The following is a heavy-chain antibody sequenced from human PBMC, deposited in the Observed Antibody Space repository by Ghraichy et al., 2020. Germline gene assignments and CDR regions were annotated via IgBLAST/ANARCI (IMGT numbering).Heavy chain of an antibody. CDR1: DGSFSDYY. Sequence: SETLSLTCAVYDGSFSDYYWSWIRQPPGKGLEWLGEINHSGSTNYYPSLKSRVTISIDTSNNQFSLKLSSVTAGDTAVYYSGRQRASFRWAVPAVKWCDSWGQGTLVTVSS. CDR2: INHSGST. V-gene: IGHV4-34*01. D-gene: IGHD2-2*01. J-gene: IGHJ5*01. CDR3: GRQRASFRWAVPAVKWCDS.